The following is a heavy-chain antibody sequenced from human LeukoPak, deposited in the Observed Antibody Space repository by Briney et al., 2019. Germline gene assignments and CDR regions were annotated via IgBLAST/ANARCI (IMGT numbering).Heavy chain of an antibody. J-gene: IGHJ6*03. Sequence: ASVKVSCKASGGTFSSYAISWVRQAPGQGLEWMGWISAYNGNTNYAQKLQGRVTMTTDTSTSTAYMELRSLRSDDTAVYYCAREGTMVRGVVNYYYMDVWGKGTTVTVSS. D-gene: IGHD3-10*01. CDR1: GGTFSSYA. CDR3: AREGTMVRGVVNYYYMDV. V-gene: IGHV1-18*01. CDR2: ISAYNGNT.